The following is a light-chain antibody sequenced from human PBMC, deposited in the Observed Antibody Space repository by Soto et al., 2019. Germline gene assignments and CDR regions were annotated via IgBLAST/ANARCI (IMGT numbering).Light chain of an antibody. CDR2: AAS. V-gene: IGKV1-39*01. J-gene: IGKJ1*01. Sequence: ETQMTQSPSSVSASVGDRVTITCRASQGISSYLAWYQQKPGKAPKLLIYAASTLQSGVPSRFSGSGSATNFTLTISDLQPEDFTTYYCQKSDSTPWTFGQGTKVDIK. CDR3: QKSDSTPWT. CDR1: QGISSY.